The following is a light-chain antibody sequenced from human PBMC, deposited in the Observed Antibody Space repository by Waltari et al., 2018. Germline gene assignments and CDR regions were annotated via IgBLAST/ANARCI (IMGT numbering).Light chain of an antibody. Sequence: EIVMTHSPAFLSVSPGETVTLSCRASHYVGSDLAWYQQRRGQAPRLLIFGASTRATGIPARFSGSGSGTEFALTISRLQSEDSAIYHCQHYHNQPLTFGGGTQVEV. CDR1: HYVGSD. CDR3: QHYHNQPLT. J-gene: IGKJ4*01. V-gene: IGKV3-15*01. CDR2: GAS.